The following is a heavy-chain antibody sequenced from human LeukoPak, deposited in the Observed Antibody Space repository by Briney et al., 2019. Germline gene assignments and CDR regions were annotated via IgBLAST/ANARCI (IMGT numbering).Heavy chain of an antibody. J-gene: IGHJ4*02. V-gene: IGHV1-69*13. D-gene: IGHD1-20*01. CDR3: ATSQGIAGTTRTSKFPFDY. CDR1: GGTFSSYA. CDR2: IIPIFGTA. Sequence: SVKVSCKASGGTFSSYAISWVRQAPGQGLEWMGGIIPIFGTANYAQKFQGRVTITADGSTSTAYMELSSLRSEDTAVYYCATSQGIAGTTRTSKFPFDYWGQGTLVTVSS.